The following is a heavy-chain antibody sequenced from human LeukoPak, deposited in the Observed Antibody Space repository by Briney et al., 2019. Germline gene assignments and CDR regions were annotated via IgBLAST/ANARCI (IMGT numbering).Heavy chain of an antibody. Sequence: ASVKVSCKVFGHTLTELSMHWVRQAPGQGLEWMGIINPSGGSTSYAQKFQGRVTMTRDTSTSTVYMELSSLRPEDTAVYYCARADSGGDSSGYKWFHPWGQGTLVTVSS. D-gene: IGHD3-22*01. J-gene: IGHJ5*02. CDR2: INPSGGST. CDR3: ARADSGGDSSGYKWFHP. V-gene: IGHV1-46*01. CDR1: GHTLTELS.